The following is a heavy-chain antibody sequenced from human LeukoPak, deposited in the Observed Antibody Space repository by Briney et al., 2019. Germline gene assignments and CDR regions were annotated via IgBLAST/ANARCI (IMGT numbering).Heavy chain of an antibody. J-gene: IGHJ1*01. D-gene: IGHD3-3*01. Sequence: ASVKVSCKASGYTFTSYGISWVRQAPGQGLEWMGWISAYNGNTNYAQKLQGRVTMTTDTSTSTAYMELRSLRSDDTAVYYCALSALRFLEAQHWGQGTLVTVSS. CDR3: ALSALRFLEAQH. CDR1: GYTFTSYG. CDR2: ISAYNGNT. V-gene: IGHV1-18*01.